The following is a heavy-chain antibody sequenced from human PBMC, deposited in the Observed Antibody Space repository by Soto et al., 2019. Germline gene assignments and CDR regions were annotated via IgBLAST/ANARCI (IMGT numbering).Heavy chain of an antibody. CDR2: INAGYGNT. V-gene: IGHV1-3*01. CDR1: GYTFTSYA. Sequence: QVQLVQSGAEVKKPGASVKVSCKASGYTFTSYALHWVRQAPGQRLQWMGWINAGYGNTKYSQKFHGRVTITRDTSASTAYMELSSLRSQDTAVYYCARLLPSPGLGVVFDPWGQGTLVTVSS. J-gene: IGHJ5*02. CDR3: ARLLPSPGLGVVFDP. D-gene: IGHD3-16*01.